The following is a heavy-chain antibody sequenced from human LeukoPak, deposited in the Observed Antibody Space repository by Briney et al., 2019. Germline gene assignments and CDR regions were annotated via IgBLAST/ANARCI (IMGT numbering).Heavy chain of an antibody. Sequence: ASVKVSCKASGYTFTTFAIHWVRQVPGQSLEWMGWTNAGNGNTKYSQNFQGRVTITRDTSASTAYMELSSLTSEDTAVYYCARDSRTISNWFDTWGQGTPVTVSS. CDR2: TNAGNGNT. CDR1: GYTFTTFA. J-gene: IGHJ5*02. D-gene: IGHD1-1*01. CDR3: ARDSRTISNWFDT. V-gene: IGHV1-3*01.